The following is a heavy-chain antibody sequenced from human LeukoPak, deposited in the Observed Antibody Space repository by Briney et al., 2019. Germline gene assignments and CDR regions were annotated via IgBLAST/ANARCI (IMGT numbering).Heavy chain of an antibody. J-gene: IGHJ6*03. V-gene: IGHV4-59*05. D-gene: IGHD6-13*01. CDR2: IYYSGST. CDR3: ARLMSGSSWGDYYYYMDV. Sequence: SETLSLTCTVSGGSISSYYWSWIRQPPGKGLEWIGSIYYSGSTYYNPSLKSRVTISVDTSKNQFSLKLSSVTAADTAVYYCARLMSGSSWGDYYYYMDVWGKGTTVTISS. CDR1: GGSISSYY.